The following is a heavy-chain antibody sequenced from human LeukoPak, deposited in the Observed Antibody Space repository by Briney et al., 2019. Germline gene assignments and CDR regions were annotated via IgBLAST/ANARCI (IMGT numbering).Heavy chain of an antibody. CDR1: GGSISSYY. CDR3: ARDPDFWSGYNAFDI. V-gene: IGHV4-4*07. CDR2: IYTSGST. D-gene: IGHD3-3*01. J-gene: IGHJ3*02. Sequence: SETLSLTCTASGGSISSYYWSWIRQPAGKGLEWIGRIYTSGSTNYNPSLKSRVTMSVDTSKNQFSLKLSSVTAADTAVYYCARDPDFWSGYNAFDIWGQGTMVTVSS.